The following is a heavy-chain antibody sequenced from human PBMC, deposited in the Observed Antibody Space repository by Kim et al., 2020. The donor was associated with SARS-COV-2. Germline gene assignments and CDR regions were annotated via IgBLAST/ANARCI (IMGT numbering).Heavy chain of an antibody. CDR1: GFTFSRYG. V-gene: IGHV3-30*18. CDR2: ISYDGSNK. J-gene: IGHJ4*02. D-gene: IGHD5-12*01. Sequence: GSLRLSCAASGFTFSRYGMHWVRQAPGKGLEWVAVISYDGSNKYYADSVKGRFTISRDNSRNTLYLQMNSLRAEDTAVYYCAKQSIDGYNFNYWGQGTLVTVSS. CDR3: AKQSIDGYNFNY.